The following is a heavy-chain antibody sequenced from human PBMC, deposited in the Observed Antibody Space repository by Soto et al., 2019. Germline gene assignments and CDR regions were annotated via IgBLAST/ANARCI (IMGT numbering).Heavy chain of an antibody. CDR2: VYSSGGT. D-gene: IGHD1-1*01. CDR1: GGSIGSHY. Sequence: QVQLQESGPGLVKPSETLSLTCNVSGGSIGSHYWTWIRQPPGKGLEWIGYVYSSGGTNYNPSLKSRVILSVDTSKNQFSLKMNYVTAADTAVYYCARMGPLDATTYWFFDLWGRGTLVTVSS. CDR3: ARMGPLDATTYWFFDL. J-gene: IGHJ2*01. V-gene: IGHV4-59*11.